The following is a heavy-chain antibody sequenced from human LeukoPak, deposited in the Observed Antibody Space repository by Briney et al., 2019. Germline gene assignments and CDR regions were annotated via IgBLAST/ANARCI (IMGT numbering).Heavy chain of an antibody. V-gene: IGHV3-23*01. CDR1: GFTFSNHD. Sequence: GGSLRLSCAASGFTFSNHDMNWVRQAPGKGLEWVSIISGSGATTFYTDSVKGRFTISRDSSKNTLFLHMNTLRAEDTAIYYCAKDRTVGASYWYFDLWGRGTLVTVSS. D-gene: IGHD1-26*01. CDR2: ISGSGATT. J-gene: IGHJ2*01. CDR3: AKDRTVGASYWYFDL.